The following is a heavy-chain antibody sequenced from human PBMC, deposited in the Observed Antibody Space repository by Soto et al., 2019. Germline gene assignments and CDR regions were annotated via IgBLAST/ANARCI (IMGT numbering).Heavy chain of an antibody. CDR2: IIPIFDTA. CDR1: GGTFSDST. D-gene: IGHD2-8*01. Sequence: SVKVSWKASGGTFSDSTISWGRQAAGQRLEWMGGIIPIFDTANYAEKFQGRVTITADESTSTSFMEVSSLRSEATAVYYCARNATLTGYSYGMDVWGQGTMVTSP. J-gene: IGHJ6*02. V-gene: IGHV1-69*13. CDR3: ARNATLTGYSYGMDV.